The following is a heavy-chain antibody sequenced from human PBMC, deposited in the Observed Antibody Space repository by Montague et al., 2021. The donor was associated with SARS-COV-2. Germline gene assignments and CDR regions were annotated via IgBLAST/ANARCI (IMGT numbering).Heavy chain of an antibody. V-gene: IGHV2-70*11. CDR3: ARSLPTTAMDV. D-gene: IGHD5-12*01. CDR1: GFSLSTSGMC. CDR2: IDWDDDK. J-gene: IGHJ6*02. Sequence: PALLTPTQTLTLTCTFSGFSLSTSGMCVSWIRQPPGKALERLARIDWDDDKYYSTSLKTRLTISKDTSKNQVVLTMTNMDPVDTATYYCARSLPTTAMDVWGQGTTVTVSS.